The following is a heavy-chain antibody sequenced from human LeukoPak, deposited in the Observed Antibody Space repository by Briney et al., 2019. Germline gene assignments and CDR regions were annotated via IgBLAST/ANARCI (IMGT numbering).Heavy chain of an antibody. V-gene: IGHV1-18*01. D-gene: IGHD6-19*01. CDR1: GYTFTSYG. CDR2: ISAYSGNT. CDR3: ARGSGIAVVGSFFGMDV. J-gene: IGHJ6*02. Sequence: ASVTVSCKASGYTFTSYGISWVRQAPGQGLEWMGWISAYSGNTNYARKLQGRVTMTTDTSTSTAYMELRSLRSDDTAVYYCARGSGIAVVGSFFGMDVWGQGTTVTVSS.